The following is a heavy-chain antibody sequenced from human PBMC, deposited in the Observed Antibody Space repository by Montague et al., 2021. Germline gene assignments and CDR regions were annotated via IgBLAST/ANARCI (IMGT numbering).Heavy chain of an antibody. CDR1: GFTFSNYW. J-gene: IGHJ4*02. CDR3: ARDQGQGYCGGDCYVGLDY. CDR2: IKRDGSEK. D-gene: IGHD2-21*01. Sequence: SLRLSCAASGFTFSNYWMSWVRQAPGKGLEWVANIKRDGSEKHYVDSVKGQFTISRDNAKNSLYLQMNSLRAEDTAVYFCARDQGQGYCGGDCYVGLDYWGQGTLVTVSS. V-gene: IGHV3-7*01.